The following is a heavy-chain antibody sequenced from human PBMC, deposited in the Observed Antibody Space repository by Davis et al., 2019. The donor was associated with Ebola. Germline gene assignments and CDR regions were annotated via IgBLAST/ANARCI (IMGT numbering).Heavy chain of an antibody. V-gene: IGHV3-30*18. CDR3: AQEYCSNSGSYCTYFDH. J-gene: IGHJ4*02. CDR2: ISYDGNSK. D-gene: IGHD3-10*01. CDR1: GFSFSTYG. Sequence: GESLKISCAASGFSFSTYGMHWVRQAPGKGLEWVAVISYDGNSKNYVDSVKGRFTISRDNTDNTLYLQMNSLRAEDTAVYYCAQEYCSNSGSYCTYFDHWGQGTLVTVSS.